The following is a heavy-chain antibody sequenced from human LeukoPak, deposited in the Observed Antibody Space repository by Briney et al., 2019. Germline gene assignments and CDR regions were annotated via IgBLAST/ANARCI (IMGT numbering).Heavy chain of an antibody. CDR1: GGSSSGYY. J-gene: IGHJ1*01. V-gene: IGHV4-34*01. CDR2: INHSGST. D-gene: IGHD4-17*01. Sequence: PSETLSLTCAVYGGSSSGYYWSWIRQPPGKGLEWIGEINHSGSTNYKPSLKSRVTISVDTSKNQFSLKLSSVTAADTAVYYCARAPYGDYDPEYFQHWGQGTLVTVSS. CDR3: ARAPYGDYDPEYFQH.